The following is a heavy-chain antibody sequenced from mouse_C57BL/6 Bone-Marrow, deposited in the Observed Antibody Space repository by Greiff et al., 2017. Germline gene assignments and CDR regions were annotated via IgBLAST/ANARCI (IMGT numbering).Heavy chain of an antibody. D-gene: IGHD1-1*01. CDR2: ISSGGSYT. CDR1: GFTFSSYG. V-gene: IGHV5-6*01. J-gene: IGHJ2*01. Sequence: EVQLVESGGDLVKPGGSLKLSCAASGFTFSSYGMSWVRQTPDKRLEWVATISSGGSYTYYPDSVKGRFTIYRDNAKNTLYLQMSSLKSEDTAMYYCARRGYYGLDYWGQGTTLTVSS. CDR3: ARRGYYGLDY.